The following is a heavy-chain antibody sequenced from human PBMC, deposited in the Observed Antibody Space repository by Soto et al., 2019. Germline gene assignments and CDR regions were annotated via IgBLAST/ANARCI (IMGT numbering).Heavy chain of an antibody. CDR2: IYSSGST. J-gene: IGHJ4*02. CDR3: ARLPRGYGNYVDS. D-gene: IGHD2-15*01. V-gene: IGHV4-39*01. CDR1: GGSISSSSYY. Sequence: SETLSLTCPVSGGSISSSSYYWGWIRQPPGKGLEWIGSIYSSGSTYYNPSLKSRVTISVDTPKNEFSLKLSSVTAADRAVYYCARLPRGYGNYVDSWGQGILVTVSS.